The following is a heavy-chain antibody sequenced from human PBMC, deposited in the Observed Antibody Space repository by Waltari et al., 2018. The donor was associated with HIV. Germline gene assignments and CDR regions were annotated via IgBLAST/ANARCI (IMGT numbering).Heavy chain of an antibody. D-gene: IGHD3-22*01. V-gene: IGHV3-30*01. CDR1: EITLCRYD. CDR3: ARDQTMTRAFDI. J-gene: IGHJ3*02. Sequence: QVQLVESGAGVVQPGRSLRLSWSPYEITLCRYDMHWVRQAPGKGLEWVAVISYDGSNKYYADSVKGRFTISRDNSKNTLYLQMNSLRAEDTAVYYCARDQTMTRAFDIWGQGTMVTVSS. CDR2: ISYDGSNK.